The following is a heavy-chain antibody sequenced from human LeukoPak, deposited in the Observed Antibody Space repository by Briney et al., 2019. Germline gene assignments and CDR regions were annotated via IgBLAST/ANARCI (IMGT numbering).Heavy chain of an antibody. J-gene: IGHJ6*03. CDR2: IYTSGST. D-gene: IGHD3-22*01. CDR1: GGSISSYY. V-gene: IGHV4-4*07. Sequence: SETLSLTCTVSGGSISSYYWSWIRQPAGKGLEWIGRIYTSGSTNYNPSLKSRVTMSVDTSKNQFSLKLSSVTAADTAVYYCAREAAAMKYYYDAEYYYYMDVWGKGTTVTVSS. CDR3: AREAAAMKYYYDAEYYYYMDV.